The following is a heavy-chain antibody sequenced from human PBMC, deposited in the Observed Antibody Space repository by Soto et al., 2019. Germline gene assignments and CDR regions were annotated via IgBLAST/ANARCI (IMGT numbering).Heavy chain of an antibody. Sequence: QVQLVQSGAEVKKPGSSLKVSCKASGGTFGSYAISWVRQAPGQGLEWMGGIIPITATANYAQKFQGRVTITADESTSTASMQLSSLRSEDTAVYYCARSQGSSTSLEIYYYYYYGMDVWGQGTTVTVSS. CDR1: GGTFGSYA. V-gene: IGHV1-69*01. D-gene: IGHD2-2*01. CDR2: IIPITATA. CDR3: ARSQGSSTSLEIYYYYYYGMDV. J-gene: IGHJ6*02.